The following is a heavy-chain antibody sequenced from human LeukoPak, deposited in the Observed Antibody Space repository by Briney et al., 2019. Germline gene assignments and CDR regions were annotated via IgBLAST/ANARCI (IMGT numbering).Heavy chain of an antibody. CDR3: AKDGSYQYYYMDV. J-gene: IGHJ6*03. CDR1: GFTFSNFG. V-gene: IGHV3-30*02. CDR2: IRFDGTIQ. D-gene: IGHD2-2*01. Sequence: GGSLRLSCAAPGFTFSNFGMHWVRQAPGKGLEWVTFIRFDGTIQFYADSVKGRFTISRDNSKNTLYLQMDSLRAEDTALYYCAKDGSYQYYYMDVWGKGTRSPSP.